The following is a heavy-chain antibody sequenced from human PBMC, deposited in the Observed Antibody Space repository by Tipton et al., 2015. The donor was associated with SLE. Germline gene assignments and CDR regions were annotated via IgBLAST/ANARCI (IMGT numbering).Heavy chain of an antibody. CDR3: ATQGYYDSSFDY. CDR1: GGSIGSYY. J-gene: IGHJ4*02. D-gene: IGHD3-16*01. Sequence: TLSLTCTVSGGSIGSYYWSWVRQSPGKGLEWIGYLSYSGSTNYNPSLESRVTISVDTSKNQFSLKLSSVTAADTAVYYCATQGYYDSSFDYWGQGTLVTVSP. CDR2: LSYSGST. V-gene: IGHV4-59*08.